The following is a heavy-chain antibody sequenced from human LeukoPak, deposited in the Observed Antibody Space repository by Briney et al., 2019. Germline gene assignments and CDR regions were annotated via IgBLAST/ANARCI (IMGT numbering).Heavy chain of an antibody. J-gene: IGHJ4*02. CDR1: GFTFTDYY. Sequence: ASVKVSCKASGFTFTDYYMHWVRLAPGPGHEWMGYINPHSGVTSFPQKFRGRVTLTTDTSISAAYMELSSLISDDTAMYYCVRECITKAFDLWGQGALVTVSS. CDR3: VRECITKAFDL. V-gene: IGHV1-2*02. CDR2: INPHSGVT. D-gene: IGHD2-8*01.